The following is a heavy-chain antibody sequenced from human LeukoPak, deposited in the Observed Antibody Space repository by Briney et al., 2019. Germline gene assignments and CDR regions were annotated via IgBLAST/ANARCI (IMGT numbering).Heavy chain of an antibody. CDR2: MNPNSGNT. D-gene: IGHD3-3*01. J-gene: IGHJ6*03. CDR1: GYTFTSYD. CDR3: ARPNSVLRFLEWPKGGYYYYMDV. Sequence: AASVKVSCKASGYTFTSYDINWVRQATGQGLEWMGWMNPNSGNTGYAQKFQGRVTMTRNTSISTAYMELSSLRSEDTAVYYCARPNSVLRFLEWPKGGYYYYMDVWGKGTTVTVSS. V-gene: IGHV1-8*01.